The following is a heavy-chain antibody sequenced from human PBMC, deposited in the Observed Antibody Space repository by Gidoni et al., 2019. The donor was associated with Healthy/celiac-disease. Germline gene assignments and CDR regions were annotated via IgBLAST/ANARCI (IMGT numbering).Heavy chain of an antibody. Sequence: QVQLVQSGAEVKKPGSSVKVSCKASGGTFSSYAISWVRQAPGQGLEWMGGIIPIFGTANYAQKFQGRVTITADKSTSTAYMELSSLRSEDTAVYYCARGGARFGELLVDWFDPWGQGTLVTVSS. CDR3: ARGGARFGELLVDWFDP. V-gene: IGHV1-69*06. D-gene: IGHD3-10*01. J-gene: IGHJ5*02. CDR2: IIPIFGTA. CDR1: GGTFSSYA.